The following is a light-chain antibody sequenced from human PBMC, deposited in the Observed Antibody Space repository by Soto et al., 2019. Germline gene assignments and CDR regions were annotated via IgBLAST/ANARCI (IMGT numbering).Light chain of an antibody. J-gene: IGKJ2*01. Sequence: DIQMTQSPSSLSASVGDRVTITCRASQSISSYLNWYQQKPGKAPKLLIYAASSLQSGVPSRFSGSGSGTDFTLTISSLQPEDFATYYCQQSYSTPRMYTFGQGTNLEIK. CDR3: QQSYSTPRMYT. CDR2: AAS. CDR1: QSISSY. V-gene: IGKV1-39*01.